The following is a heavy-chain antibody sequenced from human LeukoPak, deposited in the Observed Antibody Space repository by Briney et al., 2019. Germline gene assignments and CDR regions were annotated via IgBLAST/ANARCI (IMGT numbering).Heavy chain of an antibody. CDR2: INPNSGGT. V-gene: IGHV1-2*04. Sequence: ASVRVSCKASGYTFIDYYIHWVRQAPGEGLEWMGWINPNSGGTNYAQKFRGWVTMTRDTSISTAYMELNRLNSDDTAVYYCAKNMGYGDYWYFDLWGRGTLVTVSS. CDR1: GYTFIDYY. J-gene: IGHJ2*01. D-gene: IGHD4-17*01. CDR3: AKNMGYGDYWYFDL.